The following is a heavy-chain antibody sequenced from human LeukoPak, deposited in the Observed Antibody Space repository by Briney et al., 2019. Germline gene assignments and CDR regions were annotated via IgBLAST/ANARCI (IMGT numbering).Heavy chain of an antibody. Sequence: GGSLRLSCAASGFTFSSYSMNWVRQAPGKGLEWVSSISSGGSYTYYGDSVKGRFTISRDNTKKSLYLQMNSLRAEDTAVYYCARDDQGSSWYLGHSDAFDIWGQGTMVTVSS. CDR2: ISSGGSYT. D-gene: IGHD6-13*01. CDR1: GFTFSSYS. V-gene: IGHV3-21*01. CDR3: ARDDQGSSWYLGHSDAFDI. J-gene: IGHJ3*02.